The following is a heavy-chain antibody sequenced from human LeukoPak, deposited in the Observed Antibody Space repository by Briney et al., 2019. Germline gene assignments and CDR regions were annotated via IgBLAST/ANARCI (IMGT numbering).Heavy chain of an antibody. D-gene: IGHD3-9*01. CDR3: ARDYYDLLTAYHHLYDGFDI. CDR1: GFTFSSYW. J-gene: IGHJ3*02. Sequence: QSGGSLRLSCAASGFTFSSYWMHWVRQAPGKGLVWVSRINSDGSSTSYADSVKGRFTISRDNAKNLLYLQMNSLRAEDTAIYYCARDYYDLLTAYHHLYDGFDIWGQGTMVSVSS. V-gene: IGHV3-74*01. CDR2: INSDGSST.